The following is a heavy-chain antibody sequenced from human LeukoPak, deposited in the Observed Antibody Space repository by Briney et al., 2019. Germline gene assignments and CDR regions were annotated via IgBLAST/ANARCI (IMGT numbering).Heavy chain of an antibody. CDR3: AKGGVLLWFGDSAFDI. D-gene: IGHD3-10*01. V-gene: IGHV3-30*18. CDR1: GFRFSSHG. CDR2: ISYDGSKK. Sequence: GRSLRLSCAASGFRFSSHGMHWVRQAPGKGLEWVAVISYDGSKKYYADSVKGRFTISRDNSKNTLYLQLNSLRAEDTAVYYCAKGGVLLWFGDSAFDIWGQGTTVTVSS. J-gene: IGHJ3*02.